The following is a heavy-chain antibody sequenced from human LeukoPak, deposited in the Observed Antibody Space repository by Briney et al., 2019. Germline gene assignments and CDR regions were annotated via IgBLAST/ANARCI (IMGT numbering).Heavy chain of an antibody. CDR1: GYSFTSYW. D-gene: IGHD3-9*01. J-gene: IGHJ4*02. CDR2: IYPGDSDT. CDR3: ARQLRYFDWLIDY. V-gene: IGHV5-51*01. Sequence: GEALKISCKGSGYSFTSYWIGWVRPMPGKGLEWMGIIYPGDSDTRYSPSFQGQVTISADKSITTAYLQWSSLKASDTAMYYCARQLRYFDWLIDYWGQGTLVTVSS.